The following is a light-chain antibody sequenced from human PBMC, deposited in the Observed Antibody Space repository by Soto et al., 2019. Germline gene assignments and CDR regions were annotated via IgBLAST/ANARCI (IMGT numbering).Light chain of an antibody. Sequence: DIVMTQSPLSLPVTPGEPASISCRSSQSLLHSNGYNYLDWYLQKPGQSPQLLIYLGSNRASGVTDRFSGSGSGTDFTLKISRVEAEDVGVYYCMPALQTPATFGPGTKVDIK. J-gene: IGKJ3*01. CDR1: QSLLHSNGYNY. CDR3: MPALQTPAT. V-gene: IGKV2-28*01. CDR2: LGS.